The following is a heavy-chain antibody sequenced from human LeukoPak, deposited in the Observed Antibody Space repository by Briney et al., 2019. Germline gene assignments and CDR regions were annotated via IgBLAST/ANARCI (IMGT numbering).Heavy chain of an antibody. V-gene: IGHV3-33*01. CDR2: IWYDGSEK. J-gene: IGHJ4*02. CDR3: AREPGFGRSWYVDY. D-gene: IGHD1-26*01. CDR1: GFTFSTYG. Sequence: GGSLRLSCAASGFTFSTYGMHWVRQAPGKGLEWEAVIWYDGSEKYYADSVKGRLTIWRDNSKNRLYLQMNRLRAEDTAVYYCAREPGFGRSWYVDYWGEGTLVTVSS.